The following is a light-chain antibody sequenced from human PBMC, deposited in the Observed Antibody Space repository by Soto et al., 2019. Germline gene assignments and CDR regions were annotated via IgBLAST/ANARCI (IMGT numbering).Light chain of an antibody. CDR1: QSVSRSY. J-gene: IGKJ1*01. CDR2: GAS. Sequence: EIVSTQSPGTLSLSPGERATISCRSSQSVSRSYLAWYHQKPRQAPRLLTSGASSRAAGIPDRGSGNGSGTDFTLTSRRLEPDDVAVDYCQRYGSSATFGQGTKVDIK. V-gene: IGKV3-20*01. CDR3: QRYGSSAT.